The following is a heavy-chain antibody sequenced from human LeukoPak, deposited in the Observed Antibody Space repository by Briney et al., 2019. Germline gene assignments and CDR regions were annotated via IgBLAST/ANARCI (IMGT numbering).Heavy chain of an antibody. CDR2: ISSSGSTI. J-gene: IGHJ4*02. D-gene: IGHD3-22*01. CDR1: GFTFSDYY. V-gene: IGHV3-11*01. CDR3: ARVRLPTRYYYDSSGYYFDY. Sequence: GGALRLSCAPSGFTFSDYYMSWIRQDPGKRLEWVSYISSSGSTIYYADSVKGRFTISRDNAKNSLYLQMNSLRAEDTAVYYCARVRLPTRYYYDSSGYYFDYWGQGTLVTVSS.